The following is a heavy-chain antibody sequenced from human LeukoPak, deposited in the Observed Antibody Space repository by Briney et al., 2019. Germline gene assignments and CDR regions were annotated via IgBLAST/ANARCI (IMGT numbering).Heavy chain of an antibody. CDR3: ARERELRPPYFDY. J-gene: IGHJ4*02. CDR1: VYTFTSYY. D-gene: IGHD1-26*01. Sequence: SSVKVSYMACVYTFTSYYMHWVRQAPGQGLEWMGIINPSGGSTSYAQKFQGRVTMTRDKSTSTVYMELSSLRSEDTAVYYCARERELRPPYFDYWGQGTLVTVSS. CDR2: INPSGGST. V-gene: IGHV1-46*01.